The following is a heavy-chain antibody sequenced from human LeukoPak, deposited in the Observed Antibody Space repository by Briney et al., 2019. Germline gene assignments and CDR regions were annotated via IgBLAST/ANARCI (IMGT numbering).Heavy chain of an antibody. J-gene: IGHJ4*02. V-gene: IGHV4-59*01. Sequence: SETLSLTCTVSGGSISSYYWSWIRQPPGKGLEWIGYIYYSGSTNYNPSLKSRVTISVDTSRNQFSLKLRSVTAADTAVYYCARQRRRSGWWDYWGQGTLVSVSS. CDR3: ARQRRRSGWWDY. CDR1: GGSISSYY. D-gene: IGHD6-19*01. CDR2: IYYSGST.